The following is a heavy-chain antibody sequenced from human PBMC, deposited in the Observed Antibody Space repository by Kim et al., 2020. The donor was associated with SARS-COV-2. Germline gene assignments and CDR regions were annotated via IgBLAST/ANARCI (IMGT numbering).Heavy chain of an antibody. J-gene: IGHJ4*02. CDR2: ISSSSSYI. D-gene: IGHD3-10*01. CDR3: AKAVWGVTSGFDY. Sequence: GGSLRLSCAASGFTFSTYSMNWVRRAPGKGLEWVSSISSSSSYIYYADSVKGRFTISRDNAKNSLYLQMNSLRAEDTAVYYCAKAVWGVTSGFDYWGQGTLVTVSS. V-gene: IGHV3-21*01. CDR1: GFTFSTYS.